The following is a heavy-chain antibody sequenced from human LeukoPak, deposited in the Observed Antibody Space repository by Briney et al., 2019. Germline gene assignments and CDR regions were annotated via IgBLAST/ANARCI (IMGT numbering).Heavy chain of an antibody. D-gene: IGHD6-13*01. V-gene: IGHV4-59*10. CDR2: IDTSGNT. CDR3: ARVSSSWYQDWYFDL. J-gene: IGHJ2*01. CDR1: GGSFSGYY. Sequence: PSETLSLTCAVYGGSFSGYYWSWIRQPPGKGLEWIGRIDTSGNTNYKPSLKSRVTMSVDTSKNQFSLKLSSVTAADTVVYYCARVSSSWYQDWYFDLWGRGTLVTVSS.